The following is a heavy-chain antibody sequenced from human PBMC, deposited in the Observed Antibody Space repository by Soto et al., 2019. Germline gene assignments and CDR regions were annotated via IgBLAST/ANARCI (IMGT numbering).Heavy chain of an antibody. Sequence: QVQLVQSGAEVKKSGASVKVSCRASGYTFTSYAMHWVRQAPGQGREWMGWITTGTGNAKYSQTFQGRVTITSDTSASTAYMELSSLRFEDTAVYYCARTYDYTPDYWGQGTLVTVSS. J-gene: IGHJ4*02. CDR1: GYTFTSYA. CDR3: ARTYDYTPDY. V-gene: IGHV1-3*04. D-gene: IGHD4-4*01. CDR2: ITTGTGNA.